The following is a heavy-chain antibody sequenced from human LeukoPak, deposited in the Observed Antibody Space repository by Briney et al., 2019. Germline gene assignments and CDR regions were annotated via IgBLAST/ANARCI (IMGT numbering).Heavy chain of an antibody. D-gene: IGHD3-22*01. J-gene: IGHJ4*02. CDR2: IYYSGST. CDR1: GGSISSGGYY. V-gene: IGHV4-31*03. CDR3: ARGTYYYDSSGYYPFDY. Sequence: SQTLSLTCTVSGGSISSGGYYWRWIRQHPGKGLEWIGYIYYSGSTYYNPSLKSRVTISVDTSKNQFSLKLSSVTAADTAVYYCARGTYYYDSSGYYPFDYWGQGTLVTVSS.